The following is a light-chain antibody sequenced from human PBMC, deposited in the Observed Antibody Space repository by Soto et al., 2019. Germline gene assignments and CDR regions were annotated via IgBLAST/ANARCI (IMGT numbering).Light chain of an antibody. CDR1: QSFDSRY. CDR3: QQYGDSPPWT. V-gene: IGKV3-20*01. J-gene: IGKJ2*02. Sequence: EIVLTQSPGTLSLSPGESATLSCRASQSFDSRYLTWYQQKPGQAPRLLIYGASIRATGVPHRFSGSGSGTDVTLTISRREPEDFAVYYCQQYGDSPPWTFGQGTKLEIK. CDR2: GAS.